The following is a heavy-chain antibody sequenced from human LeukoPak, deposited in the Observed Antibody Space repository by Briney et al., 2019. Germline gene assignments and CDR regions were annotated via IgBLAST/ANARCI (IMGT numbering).Heavy chain of an antibody. D-gene: IGHD3-22*01. J-gene: IGHJ4*02. CDR1: GFTFSSYE. V-gene: IGHV3-30*18. CDR3: AKDKRDYYDSSGYSDY. CDR2: ISYDGSNK. Sequence: GGSLRLSCAASGFTFSSYEMNWVRQAPGKGLEWVAVISYDGSNKYYADSVKGRFTISRDNSKNTLYLQMNSLRAEDTAVYYCAKDKRDYYDSSGYSDYWGQGTLVTVSS.